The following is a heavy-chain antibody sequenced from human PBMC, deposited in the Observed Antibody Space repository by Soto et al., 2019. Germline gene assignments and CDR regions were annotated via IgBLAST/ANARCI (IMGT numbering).Heavy chain of an antibody. CDR1: GFTFSSYG. Sequence: GGSLRLSCAASGFTFSSYGMHWVRQAPGKGLEWVAVISYDGSNKYYADSVKGRFTISRDNSKNTLYLQMNSLRAEDTAVYYCAKDPKTYYYDSSGSPKNWFDHWGQGTLVTVSS. CDR2: ISYDGSNK. D-gene: IGHD3-22*01. V-gene: IGHV3-30*18. CDR3: AKDPKTYYYDSSGSPKNWFDH. J-gene: IGHJ5*02.